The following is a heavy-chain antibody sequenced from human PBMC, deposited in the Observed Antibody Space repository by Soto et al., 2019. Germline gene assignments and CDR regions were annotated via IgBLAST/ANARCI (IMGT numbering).Heavy chain of an antibody. Sequence: GGSLRLSCAASGFTFSSYAMSWVRQAPGKGLEWVSAISGSGGSTYYADSVKGRFTISRDNSKNTLYLQMNSLRAEDTAVYYCAKTGRNYDFWSGYYFYFDYWGQGTLVTVSS. CDR2: ISGSGGST. CDR3: AKTGRNYDFWSGYYFYFDY. CDR1: GFTFSSYA. J-gene: IGHJ4*02. D-gene: IGHD3-3*01. V-gene: IGHV3-23*01.